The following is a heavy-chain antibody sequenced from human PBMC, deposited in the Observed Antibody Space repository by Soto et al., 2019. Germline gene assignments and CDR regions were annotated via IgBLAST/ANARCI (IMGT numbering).Heavy chain of an antibody. Sequence: QVQLVQSGAEVKKPGASVKVTFKAYGYTFSNYGISWVRRAPGQGLEWMGWISAYNGNTKYAQKLQGRVTMTTDTSTSTAYMELRSLRSDDTAVYYCATDSPPVDYWGQGTLVTVSS. CDR2: ISAYNGNT. CDR3: ATDSPPVDY. V-gene: IGHV1-18*01. CDR1: GYTFSNYG. J-gene: IGHJ4*02.